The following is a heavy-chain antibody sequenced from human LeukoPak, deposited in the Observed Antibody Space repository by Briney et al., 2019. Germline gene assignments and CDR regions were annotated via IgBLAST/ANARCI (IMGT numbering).Heavy chain of an antibody. D-gene: IGHD3-10*01. V-gene: IGHV3-30*18. Sequence: QTGGSLRLSCAASGFTFNNYAMSWVRQAPGKGLEWVAVISYDGSNKYYADSVKGRFTISRDNSKNTLYLQMNSLRAEDTAVYYCAKDQYYYGSGSYSDDAFDIWGQGTMVTVSS. CDR1: GFTFNNYA. CDR2: ISYDGSNK. J-gene: IGHJ3*02. CDR3: AKDQYYYGSGSYSDDAFDI.